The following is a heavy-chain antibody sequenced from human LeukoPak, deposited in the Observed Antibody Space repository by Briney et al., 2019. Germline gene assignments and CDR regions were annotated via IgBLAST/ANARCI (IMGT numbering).Heavy chain of an antibody. Sequence: GGSLRLSCAASGFTVSSNYMSWVRQAPGKGLEWVSVIYSDGRIHYADSVRGRFTISRDDSKNALYLQMNSLRAEDAAVYYCARESGYSYGLAGFFDYWGQGTLVTVSS. D-gene: IGHD5-18*01. V-gene: IGHV3-53*01. J-gene: IGHJ4*02. CDR2: IYSDGRI. CDR1: GFTVSSNY. CDR3: ARESGYSYGLAGFFDY.